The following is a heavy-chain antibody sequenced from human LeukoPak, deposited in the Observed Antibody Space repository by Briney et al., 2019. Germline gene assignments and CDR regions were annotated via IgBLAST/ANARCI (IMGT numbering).Heavy chain of an antibody. D-gene: IGHD6-19*01. CDR1: GYTFTSYD. V-gene: IGHV1-8*01. J-gene: IGHJ4*02. Sequence: ASVKVSCEASGYTFTSYDINWVRQATGQGLEWMGWMNPNSGNTGYAQKFQGRVTMTRNTSISTAYMELSSLRSEDTAVYYCARAKQWLKAQDYWGQGTLVTVSS. CDR2: MNPNSGNT. CDR3: ARAKQWLKAQDY.